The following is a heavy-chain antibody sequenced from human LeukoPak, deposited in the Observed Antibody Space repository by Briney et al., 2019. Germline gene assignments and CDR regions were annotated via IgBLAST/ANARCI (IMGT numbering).Heavy chain of an antibody. Sequence: ASVKVSCKASGYTFTGYYMHWVRQAPGQGLEWMGWINPNSGGTNYAQKFQGRVTMTRDTSNSTAYMELSRLRSDETAMYYCARMERITYYYDSSGYFDYWGQGTLVTVSS. J-gene: IGHJ4*02. D-gene: IGHD3-22*01. V-gene: IGHV1-2*02. CDR2: INPNSGGT. CDR3: ARMERITYYYDSSGYFDY. CDR1: GYTFTGYY.